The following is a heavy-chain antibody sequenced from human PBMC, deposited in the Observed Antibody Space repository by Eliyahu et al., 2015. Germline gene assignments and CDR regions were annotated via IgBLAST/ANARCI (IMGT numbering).Heavy chain of an antibody. D-gene: IGHD5-18*01. CDR2: IVGTDTI. Sequence: EVQLLESGGGLVQPGGSLRLSCEASGFTFSKSPMSWVRQAPGKGPEWVAGIVGTDTIYYADSVKGRCTISRDNFKNALHLQMNSLRAEDTAIYYCAKGGGTAMAHFDYWGQGTRLTVSS. CDR3: AKGGGTAMAHFDY. CDR1: GFTFSKSP. V-gene: IGHV3-23*01. J-gene: IGHJ4*02.